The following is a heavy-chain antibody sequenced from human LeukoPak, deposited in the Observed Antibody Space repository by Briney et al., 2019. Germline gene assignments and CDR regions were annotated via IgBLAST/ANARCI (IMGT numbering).Heavy chain of an antibody. CDR1: GGSISSGGYY. D-gene: IGHD6-25*01. V-gene: IGHV4-31*03. J-gene: IGHJ4*02. CDR3: ARDSRIAATLGIYFDY. Sequence: PSETLSLTCTVSGGSISSGGYYWSWIRQHPGKGLEWIGYIYYSGSTYYNPSLKSRVTISVDTSKNQFSLKLSSVTAADTAVYYCARDSRIAATLGIYFDYWGQGTLVTVSS. CDR2: IYYSGST.